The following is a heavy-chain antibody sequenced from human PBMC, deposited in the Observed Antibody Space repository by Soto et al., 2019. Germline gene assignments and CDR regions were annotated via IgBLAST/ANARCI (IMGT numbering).Heavy chain of an antibody. V-gene: IGHV3-64D*08. Sequence: EVQLVESGGGLVQPGGSLRLSCSASGFTFSSYDMHWVRQAPGKGLEYVSAISSNGGSTYYADSVKGRFTISRDNSKNTLYLQLSNQRAEDTAVSYCVNDRPESQLLYLYLGNAFHIWGQGTMVTVSS. CDR1: GFTFSSYD. D-gene: IGHD2-2*02. CDR2: ISSNGGST. CDR3: VNDRPESQLLYLYLGNAFHI. J-gene: IGHJ3*02.